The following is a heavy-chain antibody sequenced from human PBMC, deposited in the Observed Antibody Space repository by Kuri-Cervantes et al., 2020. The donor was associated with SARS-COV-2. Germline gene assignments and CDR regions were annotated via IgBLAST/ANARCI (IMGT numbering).Heavy chain of an antibody. CDR2: IYYSGST. Sequence: GSLRLSCTVSGGSISSYYWSWIRQPPGKGLEWIGYIYYSGSTSYNPSLKSRVTISVDTSKNQFSLKLSSVTAADTAVYFCARATPMVRGIYSWGFDSWGQGTLVTVSS. CDR3: ARATPMVRGIYSWGFDS. V-gene: IGHV4-59*08. CDR1: GGSISSYY. J-gene: IGHJ4*02. D-gene: IGHD3-10*01.